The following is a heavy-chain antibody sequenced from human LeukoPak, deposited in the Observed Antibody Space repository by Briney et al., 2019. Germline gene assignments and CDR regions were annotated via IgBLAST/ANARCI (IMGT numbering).Heavy chain of an antibody. CDR3: AKDRGSGWYGGNWFDP. CDR2: ITSSSTYI. V-gene: IGHV3-21*04. Sequence: GGSLRLSCAASGFTFSNYNMNWVRQAPGKGLEWVSSITSSSTYIYYADSVKGRFTISRDNAKNSLYLQMNSLRAEDTAVYYCAKDRGSGWYGGNWFDPWGQGTLVTVSS. J-gene: IGHJ5*02. CDR1: GFTFSNYN. D-gene: IGHD6-19*01.